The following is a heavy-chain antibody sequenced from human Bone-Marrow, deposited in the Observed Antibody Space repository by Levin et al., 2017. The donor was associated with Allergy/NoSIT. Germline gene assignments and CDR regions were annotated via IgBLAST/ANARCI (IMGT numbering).Heavy chain of an antibody. CDR2: LNWNSRNI. V-gene: IGHV3-9*01. D-gene: IGHD2-2*01. CDR3: AKAGPPLYCSSIVKCYEFDS. Sequence: GGSLRLSCAASGFAFDDYAMHWVRQAPGKGLEWVSGLNWNSRNIDYADSVKGRFTISRDNAKNSLYLQMNSLRVEDTALYYCAKAGPPLYCSSIVKCYEFDSWGHGTLVTVSS. J-gene: IGHJ4*01. CDR1: GFAFDDYA.